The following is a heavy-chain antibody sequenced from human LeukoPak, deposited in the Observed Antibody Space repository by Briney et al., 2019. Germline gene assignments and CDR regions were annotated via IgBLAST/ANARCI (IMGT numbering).Heavy chain of an antibody. CDR3: ARPKAEYYYDSSGYFQFDY. CDR1: GGTFISYA. J-gene: IGHJ4*02. V-gene: IGHV1-69*05. Sequence: SVKVSCKSSGGTFISYAISWVRQGPGQGHEWMGRIIPIFGTANYAQKFQGRVTITTDESTSTAYMELSSLRSEDTAVYYCARPKAEYYYDSSGYFQFDYWGQGTLVTVSS. D-gene: IGHD3-22*01. CDR2: IIPIFGTA.